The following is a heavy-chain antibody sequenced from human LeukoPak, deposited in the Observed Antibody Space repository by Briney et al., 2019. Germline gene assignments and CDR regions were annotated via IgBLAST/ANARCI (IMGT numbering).Heavy chain of an antibody. D-gene: IGHD6-19*01. V-gene: IGHV1-69*13. CDR3: ARERASVAGTNYYYGMDV. CDR2: IIPIFGTA. CDR1: GGTFSSYA. J-gene: IGHJ6*02. Sequence: GASVTVSCTASGGTFSSYAISWVRQAPGQGLEWMGGIIPIFGTANYAQKFQGRVTITADESTSTAYMELSSLRSEDTAVYYCARERASVAGTNYYYGMDVWGQGTTVTVSS.